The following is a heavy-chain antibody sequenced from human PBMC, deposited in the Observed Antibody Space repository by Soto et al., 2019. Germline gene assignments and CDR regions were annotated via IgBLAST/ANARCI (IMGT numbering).Heavy chain of an antibody. CDR2: IRSKANSYAT. D-gene: IGHD3-22*01. CDR3: TRRLYYYYGMDV. J-gene: IGHJ6*02. V-gene: IGHV3-73*01. Sequence: GSLRLSCAASGFTFSGSAMHWVRQASGKGLEWVGRIRSKANSYATAYAASVKGRFTISRDDSKNTAYLQMNSLKTEDAAVYYCTRRLYYYYGMDVWGQGTTVTVSS. CDR1: GFTFSGSA.